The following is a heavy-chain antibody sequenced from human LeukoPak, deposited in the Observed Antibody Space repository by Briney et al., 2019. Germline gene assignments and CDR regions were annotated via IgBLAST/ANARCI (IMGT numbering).Heavy chain of an antibody. CDR1: GFTFSSYA. J-gene: IGHJ3*02. V-gene: IGHV3-23*01. D-gene: IGHD2-15*01. CDR2: ISGSGDIT. CDR3: AKEVGYWGYAFDI. Sequence: PGGSLRLSCVASGFTFSSYAMSWVRQAPGKGLQWVSVISGSGDITYYGDSVKGRFTISRDNSKNTLYLQMNSLRAEDTAVYYCAKEVGYWGYAFDIWGQGTMVTVSS.